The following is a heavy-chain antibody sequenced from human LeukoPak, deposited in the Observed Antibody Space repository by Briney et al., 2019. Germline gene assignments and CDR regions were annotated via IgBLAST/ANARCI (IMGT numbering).Heavy chain of an antibody. CDR1: GYTFTGYY. V-gene: IGHV1-2*02. J-gene: IGHJ5*02. Sequence: ASVKVSCKASGYTFTGYYMHWVRQAPGQGLEWMGWINPNSGGTNYAQKFQGRVTMTRDTSISTAYMELSRLRSDDTAVYYCARVPAYYDILTGYYTAGWFDPWGQGTLVTVSS. D-gene: IGHD3-9*01. CDR3: ARVPAYYDILTGYYTAGWFDP. CDR2: INPNSGGT.